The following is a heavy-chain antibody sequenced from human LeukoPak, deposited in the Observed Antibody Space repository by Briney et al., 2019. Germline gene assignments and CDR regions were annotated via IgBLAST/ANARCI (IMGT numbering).Heavy chain of an antibody. D-gene: IGHD3-16*02. CDR2: FDPEDGET. Sequence: ASVKVSCKVSGYTLTELSMHWVRQAPGKRLEWMRGFDPEDGETIYAQKFQGRVTMTEDTSTDTAYMELSSLRSEDTAVYYCAVYPLRLGELSMSLSDAFDIWGQGTMVTVSS. V-gene: IGHV1-24*01. CDR3: AVYPLRLGELSMSLSDAFDI. J-gene: IGHJ3*02. CDR1: GYTLTELS.